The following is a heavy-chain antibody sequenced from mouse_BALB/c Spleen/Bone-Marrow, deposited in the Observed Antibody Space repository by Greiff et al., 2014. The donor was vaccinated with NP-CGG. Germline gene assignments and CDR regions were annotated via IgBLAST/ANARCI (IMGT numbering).Heavy chain of an antibody. CDR3: ARDGGLRGYAMDY. D-gene: IGHD2-4*01. CDR2: IYYSGTI. CDR1: GISITTGNYR. V-gene: IGHV3-5*02. J-gene: IGHJ4*01. Sequence: EVQLQQSGPGLVKSSQTVSLTCTVTGISITTGNYRWSWIRQFPGNKLEWIGYIYYSGTITYNPSLTSRTTITRDTSKNQFFLEMNSLTAEDTATCYCARDGGLRGYAMDYWGQGTSVTVSS.